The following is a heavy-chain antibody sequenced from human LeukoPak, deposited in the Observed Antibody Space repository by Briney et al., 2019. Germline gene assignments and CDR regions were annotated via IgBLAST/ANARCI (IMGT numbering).Heavy chain of an antibody. CDR1: GGSISSYY. J-gene: IGHJ4*02. CDR2: IYYSGST. Sequence: SETLSLTCTVSGGSISSYYWGWIRQPPGKGLEWIGSIYYSGSTYYNPSLKSRVTISVDTSKNQFSLKLSSVTAADTAVYYCARHDPLKGWFGGHGYWGQGTLVTVSS. CDR3: ARHDPLKGWFGGHGY. V-gene: IGHV4-39*01. D-gene: IGHD3-10*01.